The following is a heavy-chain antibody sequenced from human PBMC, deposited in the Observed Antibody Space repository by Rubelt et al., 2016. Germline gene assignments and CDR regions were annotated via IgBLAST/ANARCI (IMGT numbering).Heavy chain of an antibody. J-gene: IGHJ3*02. CDR2: IIPIFGTA. CDR1: GYTFTGYY. V-gene: IGHV1-69*06. Sequence: QVQLVQSGAEVRKPGASVKVSCKASGYTFTGYYMHWVRQAPGQGLEWMGGIIPIFGTANYAQKFQGRVTITADKSTSTAYMELSSLRSEDTAVYYCAREALRYSAFDIWGQGTMVTVSS. CDR3: AREALRYSAFDI. D-gene: IGHD3-9*01.